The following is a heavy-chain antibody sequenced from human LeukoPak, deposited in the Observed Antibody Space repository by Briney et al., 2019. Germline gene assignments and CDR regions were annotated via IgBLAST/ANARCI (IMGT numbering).Heavy chain of an antibody. D-gene: IGHD5-18*01. J-gene: IGHJ5*02. Sequence: SETLSLTCTVSGGSISSSSYYWGWIRQPPGKGLEWIGSIYYSGSTYYNPSLKSRVTISVDTSKNQFSLKLSSVTAADTAVYYCASDVVDTAMVSVFXFDPWGXXXLVTVSS. CDR1: GGSISSSSYY. V-gene: IGHV4-39*07. CDR3: ASDVVDTAMVSVFXFDP. CDR2: IYYSGST.